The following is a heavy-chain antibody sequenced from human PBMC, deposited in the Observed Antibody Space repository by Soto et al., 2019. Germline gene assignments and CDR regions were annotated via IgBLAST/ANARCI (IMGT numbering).Heavy chain of an antibody. V-gene: IGHV1-18*01. J-gene: IGHJ1*01. Sequence: QVQLVQSGAEVKKPGASVKVSCKASGYTFTSYGISWVRQAPGQGLEWMGWISAYNGNTNYAQKLQGRVTMTTDTATSTAEMELRSLRSDDTAVYYCARTTPCSGGSCYPESIQHRGQGTLVTVSS. CDR2: ISAYNGNT. D-gene: IGHD2-15*01. CDR3: ARTTPCSGGSCYPESIQH. CDR1: GYTFTSYG.